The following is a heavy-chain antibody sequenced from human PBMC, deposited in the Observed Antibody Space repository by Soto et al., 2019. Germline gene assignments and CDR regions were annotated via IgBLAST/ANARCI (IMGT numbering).Heavy chain of an antibody. V-gene: IGHV4-30-4*01. D-gene: IGHD3-16*01. CDR1: GGSISSGDYY. CDR2: IYYSGST. J-gene: IGHJ2*01. CDR3: ARGDDLYWYFDL. Sequence: QVQLQESGPGLVKPSQTLSLTCTVSGGSISSGDYYWSWIRQPPGKGLEWIGYIYYSGSTYYNPSHKSRVTISVDTSKNRFSLKLSSVTAADTAVYYCARGDDLYWYFDLWGRGTLVTVSS.